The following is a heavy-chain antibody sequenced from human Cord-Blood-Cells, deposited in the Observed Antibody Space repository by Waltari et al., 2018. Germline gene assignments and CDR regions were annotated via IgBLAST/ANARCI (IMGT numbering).Heavy chain of an antibody. J-gene: IGHJ4*02. Sequence: QVQLQESGPGLVKPSETLSLTCTVSGGSISSYYWSWIRQPPGKALEWIGYIYYSGSNDYNPSRKGRVTISVDTSKNQFSLKLSSVTAADTAVYYCAREVTGDYVDYWGQGTLVTVSS. V-gene: IGHV4-59*01. CDR2: IYYSGSN. D-gene: IGHD7-27*01. CDR3: AREVTGDYVDY. CDR1: GGSISSYY.